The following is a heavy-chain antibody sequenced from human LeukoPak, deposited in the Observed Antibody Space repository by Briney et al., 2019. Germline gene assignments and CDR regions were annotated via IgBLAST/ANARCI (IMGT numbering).Heavy chain of an antibody. J-gene: IGHJ6*03. CDR2: IYYSVST. CDR1: GGSVSRYF. D-gene: IGHD3-3*01. V-gene: IGHV4-59*02. CDR3: AREIWSGSFDYMDV. Sequence: ASGTLSFTWTASGGSVSRYFGSWIRHPPGKVLEWSGYIYYSVSTNYNPSLNSGVAISVDASKSEVVLYLRSVTASDASVYYCAREIWSGSFDYMDVWGKGTTVTVSS.